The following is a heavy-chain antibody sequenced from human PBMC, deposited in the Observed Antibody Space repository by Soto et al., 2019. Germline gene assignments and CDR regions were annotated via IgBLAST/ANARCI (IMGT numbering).Heavy chain of an antibody. V-gene: IGHV3-30*18. CDR2: ISYDGSNK. Sequence: PGGSLRLSCAASGFTFSSYGMHWFRQAPGKGLEWVAVISYDGSNKYYADSVKGRFTISRDNSKNTLYLQMNSLRAEDTAVYYCAKGGSGSGWYFLKYWGQGTLVTVSS. CDR3: AKGGSGSGWYFLKY. CDR1: GFTFSSYG. D-gene: IGHD6-19*01. J-gene: IGHJ4*02.